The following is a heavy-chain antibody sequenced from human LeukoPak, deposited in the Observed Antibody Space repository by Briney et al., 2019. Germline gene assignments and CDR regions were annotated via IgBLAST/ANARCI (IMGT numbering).Heavy chain of an antibody. CDR3: ARGGEQLVSSDPGSFDY. Sequence: PGGSLRLSCAASGFTFSSYDMHWVRQATGKGLEWVSAIGTAGDTYYPGSVKGRFTISRENGKNSLYLQMNSLRAEDTAVYYCARGGEQLVSSDPGSFDYWGQGTLVTVSS. J-gene: IGHJ4*02. D-gene: IGHD6-6*01. CDR1: GFTFSSYD. CDR2: IGTAGDT. V-gene: IGHV3-13*01.